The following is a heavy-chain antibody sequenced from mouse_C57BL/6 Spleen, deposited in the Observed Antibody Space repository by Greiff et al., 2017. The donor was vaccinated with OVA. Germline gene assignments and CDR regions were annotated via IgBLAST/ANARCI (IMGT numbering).Heavy chain of an antibody. Sequence: QVQLQQPGAELVKPGASVKLSCKASGYTFTSSWMHWVKQRPGQGLEWIGMIHPNSGSTNYNEKFKSKATLTVDKSSSTAYMQLSSLTSEDSAVYYCARSLKGYYDYFDDWGQGTTLTVSS. CDR3: ARSLKGYYDYFDD. V-gene: IGHV1-64*01. J-gene: IGHJ2*01. CDR1: GYTFTSSW. D-gene: IGHD2-3*01. CDR2: IHPNSGST.